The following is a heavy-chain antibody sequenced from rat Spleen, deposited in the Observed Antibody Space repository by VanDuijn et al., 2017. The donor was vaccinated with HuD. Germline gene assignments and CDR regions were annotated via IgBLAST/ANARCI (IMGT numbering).Heavy chain of an antibody. Sequence: EVQLVESDGGLVQPGRSLKLSCAASGFTFSDYDMAWVRQAPTKGLEWVASISPSGGSTYYRDSVKGRFTISRDNAKSTLSLQMDSLRSEDTATYYCARRDYGGYETSPGYFDFWGPGTMVTVSS. CDR2: ISPSGGST. CDR3: ARRDYGGYETSPGYFDF. J-gene: IGHJ1*01. V-gene: IGHV5S23*01. D-gene: IGHD1-11*01. CDR1: GFTFSDYD.